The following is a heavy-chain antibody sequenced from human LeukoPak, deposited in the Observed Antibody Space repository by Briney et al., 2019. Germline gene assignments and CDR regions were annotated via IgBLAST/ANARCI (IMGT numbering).Heavy chain of an antibody. V-gene: IGHV4-4*07. Sequence: PSETLSLTCTVSGDSIRSYYWSWIRQPAGMGLEWIGRVYGSGSAEYNPSLKSRLTMSVDTSKSQFFLKLSSVTAAATAVYYCARDRGLQFSGQYFLDYWGQGTLVTVSS. CDR2: VYGSGSA. D-gene: IGHD3-10*01. CDR1: GDSIRSYY. J-gene: IGHJ4*02. CDR3: ARDRGLQFSGQYFLDY.